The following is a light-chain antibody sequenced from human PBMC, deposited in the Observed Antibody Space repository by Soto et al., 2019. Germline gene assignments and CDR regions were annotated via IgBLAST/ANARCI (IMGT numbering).Light chain of an antibody. J-gene: IGKJ4*01. CDR3: QNYYIYIT. CDR2: AAS. V-gene: IGKV1-8*01. CDR1: QGISSY. Sequence: AMRMTQPPSSISASTGDRVTITCRASQGISSYLAWYQHKPGEAPKLLVYAASTLQSGVALRFSTSRSGKNFPLPIRCLQSEDFPTYYSQNYYIYITCAGGTKVDIK.